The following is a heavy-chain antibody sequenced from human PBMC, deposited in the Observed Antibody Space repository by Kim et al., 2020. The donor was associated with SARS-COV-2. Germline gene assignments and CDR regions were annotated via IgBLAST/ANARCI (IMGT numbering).Heavy chain of an antibody. CDR2: T. CDR3: ARDGNYYGMDV. D-gene: IGHD1-26*01. J-gene: IGHJ6*02. V-gene: IGHV4-59*01. Sequence: TTSNPSHNSRVTISVDTSKNQFSLKLSSVTAADTSVYYCARDGNYYGMDVWGQGTTGTVSS.